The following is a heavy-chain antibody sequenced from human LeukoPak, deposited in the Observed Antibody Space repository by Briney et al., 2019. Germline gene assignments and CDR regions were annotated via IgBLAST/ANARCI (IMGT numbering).Heavy chain of an antibody. CDR3: ARGPSYYYDSSGYIEI. D-gene: IGHD3-22*01. CDR2: ISAYNGNT. Sequence: ASVKVSCKASGYTFTSYGISWVRQAPGQGLEWMGWISAYNGNTNYAQKLQGRVTMTTDTSTSTAYMELSSLRSEDTAVYYCARGPSYYYDSSGYIEIWGQGTLVTVSS. CDR1: GYTFTSYG. V-gene: IGHV1-18*01. J-gene: IGHJ4*02.